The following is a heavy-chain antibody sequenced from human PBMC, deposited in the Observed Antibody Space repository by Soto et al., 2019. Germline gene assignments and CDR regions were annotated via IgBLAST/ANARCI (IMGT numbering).Heavy chain of an antibody. Sequence: KGLEWVANIKQDGSEKYYVASVQGRFTISRDNAKNSPYLQMNSLRAEDTGVYYCARVDQYYVFFFSSRRRHTRLAPGLGIPAEPLFDL. CDR3: ARVDQYYVFFFSSRRRHTRLAPGLGIPAEPLFDL. CDR2: IKQDGSEK. D-gene: IGHD3-3*01. V-gene: IGHV3-7*05. J-gene: IGHJ2*01.